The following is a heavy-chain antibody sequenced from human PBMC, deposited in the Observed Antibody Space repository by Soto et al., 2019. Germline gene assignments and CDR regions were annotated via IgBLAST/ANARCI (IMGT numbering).Heavy chain of an antibody. J-gene: IGHJ5*02. CDR1: GYTFTSYG. CDR3: AREGYCSGGSCYDNWFDP. V-gene: IGHV1-18*01. D-gene: IGHD2-15*01. CDR2: ISAYNGNT. Sequence: GASVKVSCKASGYTFTSYGISWVLQAPGQGLEWMGWISAYNGNTNYAQKLQGRVTMTTDTSTSTAYMELRSLRSDDTAVYYCAREGYCSGGSCYDNWFDPWGQGTLVTVSS.